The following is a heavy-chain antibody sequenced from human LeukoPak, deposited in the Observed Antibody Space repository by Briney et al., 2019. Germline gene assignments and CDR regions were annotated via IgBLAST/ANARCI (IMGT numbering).Heavy chain of an antibody. D-gene: IGHD2-15*01. Sequence: LEWVSYISSSSSYTNYADSVKGRFTISRDNAKNSLYLQMNSLRAEDTAVYYCAREVGSMDVWGQGTTVTVSS. J-gene: IGHJ6*02. CDR3: AREVGSMDV. V-gene: IGHV3-11*06. CDR2: ISSSSSYT.